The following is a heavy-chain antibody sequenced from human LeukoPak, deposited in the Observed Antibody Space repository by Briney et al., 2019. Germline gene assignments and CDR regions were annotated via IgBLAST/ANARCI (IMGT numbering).Heavy chain of an antibody. CDR1: GYTFTSYG. CDR2: IIAYNGNT. V-gene: IGHV1-18*01. Sequence: ASVKVSSKASGYTFTSYGISWVRHAPGQGLGWMGWIIAYNGNTNYAQKLQGRVTVTTDTSTSTAYMELRSLRSDDTAVYYCARLPAAISPNHYYYYDMDVWGQGTTVTVSS. CDR3: ARLPAAISPNHYYYYDMDV. J-gene: IGHJ6*02. D-gene: IGHD2-2*02.